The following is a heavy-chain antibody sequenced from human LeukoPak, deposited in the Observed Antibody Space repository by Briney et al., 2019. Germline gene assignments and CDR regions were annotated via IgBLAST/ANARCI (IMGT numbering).Heavy chain of an antibody. Sequence: PGGSLRLSCAASGFTFSSYWMHWVRQAPGKGLVWVSSIKSDGSSTSYADSVKGRLTISRDNARNTPYLQMNSLRTEDTAVYYCATGKGHAFDIWGQGTMVTVSA. D-gene: IGHD3-10*01. CDR1: GFTFSSYW. V-gene: IGHV3-74*01. CDR2: IKSDGSST. J-gene: IGHJ3*02. CDR3: ATGKGHAFDI.